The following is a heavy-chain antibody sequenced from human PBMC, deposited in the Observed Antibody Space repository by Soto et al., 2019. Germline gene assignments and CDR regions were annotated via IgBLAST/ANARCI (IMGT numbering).Heavy chain of an antibody. D-gene: IGHD6-6*01. V-gene: IGHV1-2*02. J-gene: IGHJ4*02. Sequence: QMQLVQSGAEARKPGASVKVSCKTSGYTFTGYYLNWVRQAPGRGPEWVGWINPKTGDTNTAQKFQGRVTMTTDTSISTGYMELSGLKSDDTAVYYCVTGDHLVRWGQGTRVTVSS. CDR2: INPKTGDT. CDR1: GYTFTGYY. CDR3: VTGDHLVR.